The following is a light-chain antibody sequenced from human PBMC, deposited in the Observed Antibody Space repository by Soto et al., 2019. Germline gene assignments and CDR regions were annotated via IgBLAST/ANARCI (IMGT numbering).Light chain of an antibody. CDR3: CSYAGSRTYV. Sequence: QSALTQPASVSGSPGQSITISCTGTSSDVGSYNLVSWYQQHPGKAPKLTIYESSERPSGVSNRFSGSKSANTASLTISGLQGEDEADYYCCSYAGSRTYVFGTGTKLTVL. V-gene: IGLV2-23*01. J-gene: IGLJ1*01. CDR1: SSDVGSYNL. CDR2: ESS.